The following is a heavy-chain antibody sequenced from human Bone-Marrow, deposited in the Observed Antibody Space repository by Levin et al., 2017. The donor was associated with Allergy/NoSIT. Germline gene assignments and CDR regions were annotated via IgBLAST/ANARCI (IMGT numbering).Heavy chain of an antibody. J-gene: IGHJ6*03. CDR2: IIPSFDKS. D-gene: IGHD2/OR15-2a*01. Sequence: RGESLKISCKASGGTFSSHAISWVRQAPGQRLEWLGGIIPSFDKSNHAQKFQGRVTVTADESTSTVYMELTSLRPEDTAVYYCARVGPAGDFRPPRPDSYMDVWGRGTTVTVSS. V-gene: IGHV1-69*01. CDR3: ARVGPAGDFRPPRPDSYMDV. CDR1: GGTFSSHA.